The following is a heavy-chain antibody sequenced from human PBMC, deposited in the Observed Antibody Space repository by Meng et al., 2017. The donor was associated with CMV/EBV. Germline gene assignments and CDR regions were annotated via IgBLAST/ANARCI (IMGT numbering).Heavy chain of an antibody. CDR3: AREMPIAAAGCFDY. V-gene: IGHV4-4*07. D-gene: IGHD6-13*01. CDR2: IYTSGST. Sequence: VQLSESGPVLVKPSEPRSLTCPVPGGSISSSYLSWIRQPAGKGLEWIGRIYTSGSTNYNPSRKSRVTMSVDTSKNQFSLKLSSVTAADTAVYYCAREMPIAAAGCFDYWGQGTLVTVSS. J-gene: IGHJ4*02. CDR1: GGSISSSY.